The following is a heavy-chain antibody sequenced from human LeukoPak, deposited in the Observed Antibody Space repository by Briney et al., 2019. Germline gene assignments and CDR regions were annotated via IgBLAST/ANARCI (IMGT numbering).Heavy chain of an antibody. D-gene: IGHD3-3*01. CDR2: IYSGGST. Sequence: GGSLKLSCAASGFTVSSNYMSWVRQAPGKGLEWVSVIYSGGSTYYADSVKGRFTISRDNSKDTLYLQMNSLRAEDTAVYYCARGRRYYDFWSGYFPYYYMDVWGKGITVTVSS. J-gene: IGHJ6*03. V-gene: IGHV3-53*01. CDR3: ARGRRYYDFWSGYFPYYYMDV. CDR1: GFTVSSNY.